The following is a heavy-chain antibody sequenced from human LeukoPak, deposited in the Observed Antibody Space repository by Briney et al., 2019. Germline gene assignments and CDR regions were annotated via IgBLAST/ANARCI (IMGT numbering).Heavy chain of an antibody. Sequence: PGGSLRLSCAASGFTVSSNYMSWVRQAPGKGLEWVSVIYLGGTIYYADSVKGRFTISRDNSKNTLYLQMNSPRVEDTAVYYCAKGGGSYFFDSWGQGTLVTVSS. D-gene: IGHD1-26*01. CDR1: GFTVSSNY. CDR2: IYLGGTI. J-gene: IGHJ4*02. V-gene: IGHV3-53*01. CDR3: AKGGGSYFFDS.